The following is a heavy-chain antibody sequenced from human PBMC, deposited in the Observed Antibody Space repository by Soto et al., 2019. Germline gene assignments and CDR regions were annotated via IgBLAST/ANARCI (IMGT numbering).Heavy chain of an antibody. D-gene: IGHD4-17*01. CDR2: IYSGGST. J-gene: IGHJ4*02. V-gene: IGHV3-53*01. CDR1: GFTVSSNY. CDR3: ARGLGNGDYGDPGDY. Sequence: EVPLVESGGGLIQPGGSLRLSCAASGFTVSSNYMTWVRKAPGKGLEWVSLIYSGGSTYYADSVKGRFTISRDNSKNVVYLQMNSLRVEDTAVYYCARGLGNGDYGDPGDYWGQGTLVTVSS.